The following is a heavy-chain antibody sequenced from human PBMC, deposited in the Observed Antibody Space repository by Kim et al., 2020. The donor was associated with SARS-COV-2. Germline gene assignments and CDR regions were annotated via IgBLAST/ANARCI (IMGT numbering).Heavy chain of an antibody. CDR3: ARGCIDDCGGDCYIGYFDY. J-gene: IGHJ4*02. D-gene: IGHD2-21*01. Sequence: SRVTISVDTSKNQFSLKLSSVTAADTAVYYCARGCIDDCGGDCYIGYFDYWGQGTLVTVSS. V-gene: IGHV4-30-2*05.